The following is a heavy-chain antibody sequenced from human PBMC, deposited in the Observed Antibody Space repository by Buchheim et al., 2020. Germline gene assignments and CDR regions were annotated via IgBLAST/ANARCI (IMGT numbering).Heavy chain of an antibody. J-gene: IGHJ4*02. D-gene: IGHD3-22*01. CDR1: GGSFSGYY. Sequence: QVHLQQWGAGLLKPSETLSLTCAFYGGSFSGYYWTWIRQHPGKGLEWIGYIYYRGSTYYNPSLKSRVTISVDTSKNQFSLKLSSVTAADTAVYYCARMAADYYDSSGYFDYWGQGTL. CDR2: IYYRGST. CDR3: ARMAADYYDSSGYFDY. V-gene: IGHV4-34*01.